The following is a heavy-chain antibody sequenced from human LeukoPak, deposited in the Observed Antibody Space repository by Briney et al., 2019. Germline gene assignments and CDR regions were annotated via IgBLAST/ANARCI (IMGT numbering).Heavy chain of an antibody. J-gene: IGHJ6*02. D-gene: IGHD3-22*01. CDR2: ISVSGGST. CDR1: GFTFASYA. CDR3: ARDSGIYDSSGYYGLSYYGMDV. Sequence: PGGSLRLSCAASGFTFASYAMTWVRQAPGKGLECFSAISVSGGSTYYAASVKGRFTISRDNYKNTLYLQMNSLRAEDTAVYYCARDSGIYDSSGYYGLSYYGMDVWGQGTTVTVSS. V-gene: IGHV3-23*01.